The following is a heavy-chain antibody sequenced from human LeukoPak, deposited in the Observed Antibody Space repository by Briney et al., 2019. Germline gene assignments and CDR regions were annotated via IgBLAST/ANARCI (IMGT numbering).Heavy chain of an antibody. D-gene: IGHD2-2*01. Sequence: ASVKVSCKASGYTFTGYYMHWVRQAPGQGLEWMGWINPNSGGTNYAQKFQGRVTMTRDTSISTAYMERSRLRSADTAVYYCARVLAGYWSSRDFDYWGQGTLVTVSS. CDR2: INPNSGGT. J-gene: IGHJ4*02. V-gene: IGHV1-2*02. CDR1: GYTFTGYY. CDR3: ARVLAGYWSSRDFDY.